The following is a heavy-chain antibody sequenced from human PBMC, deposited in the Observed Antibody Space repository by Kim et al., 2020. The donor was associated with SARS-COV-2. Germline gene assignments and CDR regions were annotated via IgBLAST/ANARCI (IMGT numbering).Heavy chain of an antibody. Sequence: GGSLRLSCAASGFTFSSYGMHWVRQAPGKGLEWVAVISYDGSNKYYADSVKGRFTISRDNSKNTLYLQMNSLRAEDTAVYYCAKDREWELEWWGQGTLVTVSS. CDR3: AKDREWELEW. CDR2: ISYDGSNK. D-gene: IGHD1-26*01. J-gene: IGHJ4*02. V-gene: IGHV3-30*18. CDR1: GFTFSSYG.